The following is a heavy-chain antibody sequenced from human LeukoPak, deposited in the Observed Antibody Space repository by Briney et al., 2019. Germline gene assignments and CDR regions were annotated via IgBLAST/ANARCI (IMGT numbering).Heavy chain of an antibody. J-gene: IGHJ4*02. Sequence: ASVTVSYKASGYTFTSYYMHWVRQAPGQGLEWMGIINPSGGSTSYAQKFQGRVTMTRDTSTSTVYMELSSLRSEDTAVYYCARGMAESYVDTRLYGFDYWGQGTLVTVSS. D-gene: IGHD5-18*01. CDR1: GYTFTSYY. CDR2: INPSGGST. V-gene: IGHV1-46*01. CDR3: ARGMAESYVDTRLYGFDY.